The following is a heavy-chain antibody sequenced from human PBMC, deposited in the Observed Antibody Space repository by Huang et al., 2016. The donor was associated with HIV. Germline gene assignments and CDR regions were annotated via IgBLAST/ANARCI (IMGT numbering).Heavy chain of an antibody. Sequence: QVQLQQWGAGLLKPSETLSLNCAVYGGPFSCYYWTWIRQSPDKRLQWIGEVNQSGTVNYNPSLKSRVTLSTDASKSQFFLKLKSVVAADTAVYYCARRWRWLQNKIWAFDIWGQGTMVSV. CDR2: VNQSGTV. CDR1: GGPFSCYY. V-gene: IGHV4-34*02. J-gene: IGHJ3*02. D-gene: IGHD2-21*01. CDR3: ARRWRWLQNKIWAFDI.